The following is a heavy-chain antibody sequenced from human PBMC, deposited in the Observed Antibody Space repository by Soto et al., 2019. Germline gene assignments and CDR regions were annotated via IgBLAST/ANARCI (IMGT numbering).Heavy chain of an antibody. CDR1: NMSINSNYW. V-gene: IGHV4-4*02. CDR2: IFHIGST. Sequence: QVQLQESGPGLVKPSGTLTLTCAVSNMSINSNYWCSWVRRPPGQGLEWIGDIFHIGSTTYNPSVKSRVTMSLDKSKNEFSLQLISVTAADTAVYYCARWGRPWRVARGWYFDLWGRGTQVTVSS. CDR3: ARWGRPWRVARGWYFDL. D-gene: IGHD5-12*01. J-gene: IGHJ2*01.